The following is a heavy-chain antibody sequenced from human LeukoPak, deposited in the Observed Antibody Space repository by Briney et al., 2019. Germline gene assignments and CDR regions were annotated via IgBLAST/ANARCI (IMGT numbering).Heavy chain of an antibody. CDR3: ARASVQLEPYFDY. D-gene: IGHD1-1*01. CDR1: GYTFTGYY. V-gene: IGHV1-2*02. J-gene: IGHJ4*02. Sequence: GASVKVSCKASGYTFTGYYMHWVRQAPGQGLEWMGWINPNSGGTNYAQKFQGRVTMTRDTSISTAYMELSRLRSDDTAVYYCARASVQLEPYFDYWGQGTLVTVSS. CDR2: INPNSGGT.